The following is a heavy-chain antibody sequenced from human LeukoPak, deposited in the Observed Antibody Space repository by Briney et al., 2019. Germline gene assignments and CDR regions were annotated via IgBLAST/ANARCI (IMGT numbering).Heavy chain of an antibody. CDR2: IYTSGST. J-gene: IGHJ4*02. CDR1: GGSFSGYY. CDR3: AREKGYSSSRWPYYFDY. V-gene: IGHV4-4*07. Sequence: SETLSLTCAVYGGSFSGYYWSWIRQPAGKGLEWIGRIYTSGSTNYNPSLKSRVTMSVDTSKNQFSLKLSSVTAADTAVYYCAREKGYSSSRWPYYFDYWGQGTLVTVSS. D-gene: IGHD6-13*01.